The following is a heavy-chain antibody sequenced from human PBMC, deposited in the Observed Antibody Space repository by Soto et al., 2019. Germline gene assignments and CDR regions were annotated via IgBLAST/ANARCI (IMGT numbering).Heavy chain of an antibody. Sequence: EVQLVASGGGLVQPGGSLRLSCAASGFSLSAHYMDWVRQAPGKGLEWVGRIRNEAYSYTTDYAASVKGRFTISKDASQNSLYLQRNLRNTEEAVLYYCGDVRWRSYYLPWGQGTLITVSS. V-gene: IGHV3-72*01. CDR2: IRNEAYSYTT. CDR1: GFSLSAHY. CDR3: GDVRWRSYYLP. D-gene: IGHD3-22*01. J-gene: IGHJ4*02.